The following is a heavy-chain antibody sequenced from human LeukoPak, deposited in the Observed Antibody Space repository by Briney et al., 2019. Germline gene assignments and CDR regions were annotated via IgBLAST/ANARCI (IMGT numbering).Heavy chain of an antibody. CDR3: ARVGISTVMYYYMDV. V-gene: IGHV1-2*02. Sequence: ASVKVSCKASGYTFTGYYMHWVRQAPGQGLEWMGWINPNSGGTNYAQKFQGRVTMTRDTSISTAYMELSRLRSDDTAVYYCARVGISTVMYYYMDVWGKGTTVTVSS. D-gene: IGHD4-17*01. CDR1: GYTFTGYY. J-gene: IGHJ6*03. CDR2: INPNSGGT.